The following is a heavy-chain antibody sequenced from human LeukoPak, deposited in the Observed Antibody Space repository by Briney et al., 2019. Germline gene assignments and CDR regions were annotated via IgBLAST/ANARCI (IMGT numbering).Heavy chain of an antibody. CDR1: GGSISSYY. D-gene: IGHD3-3*01. V-gene: IGHV4-59*01. CDR3: ARGTGYDFWSGYYIYYNWFDP. Sequence: SETLSLTCTVSGGSISSYYWSWIRQPPGKGLEWIGYICYSGSTNYNPSLKSRVTLSVDTSKNQFSLKLSSVTAADTAVYYCARGTGYDFWSGYYIYYNWFDPWGQGTLVTVSS. J-gene: IGHJ5*02. CDR2: ICYSGST.